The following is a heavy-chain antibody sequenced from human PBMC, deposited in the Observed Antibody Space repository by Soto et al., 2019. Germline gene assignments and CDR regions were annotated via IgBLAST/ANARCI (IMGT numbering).Heavy chain of an antibody. Sequence: PSETLSLTCAVAGGSVSSGGYSWSWIRQPPGKGLEWIGYIYHSGSTYYNPSHKSRVTISVDRSKNQFSLKLSSVTAADTAVYYCARAGGLGAVAVDYWGQGTLVTVSS. J-gene: IGHJ4*02. CDR1: GGSVSSGGYS. D-gene: IGHD6-19*01. CDR2: IYHSGST. CDR3: ARAGGLGAVAVDY. V-gene: IGHV4-30-2*01.